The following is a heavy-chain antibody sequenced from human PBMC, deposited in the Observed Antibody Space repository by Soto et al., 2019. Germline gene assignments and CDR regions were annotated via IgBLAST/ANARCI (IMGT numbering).Heavy chain of an antibody. CDR3: ARATRELPDLVATTSYYFDY. J-gene: IGHJ4*02. CDR2: MNPYSGNT. V-gene: IGHV1-8*01. CDR1: GYTFTSYD. Sequence: QVQLVQSGAEVKKPGASVKVSCKASGYTFTSYDINWVRQATGQGLEWMGWMNPYSGNTGYAQKFQGRVTMTRNTSISTAYMELTSLRSEDTAFYYCARATRELPDLVATTSYYFDYWGQGTLVTVSS. D-gene: IGHD5-12*01.